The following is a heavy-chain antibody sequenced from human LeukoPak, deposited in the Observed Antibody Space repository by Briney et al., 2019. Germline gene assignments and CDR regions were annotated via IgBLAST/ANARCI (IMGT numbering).Heavy chain of an antibody. V-gene: IGHV4-59*01. J-gene: IGHJ6*03. CDR3: ARDETPGYYYYMDV. CDR1: GGSISSYY. Sequence: SETLSLTCTVSGGSISSYYWSWIRQPPGKGLEWIGYIYYSGSTNYNPSLKSRVTISVDTSKNQFSLKLSSVTAEDTAVYYCARDETPGYYYYMDVWGKGTTVTVSS. CDR2: IYYSGST.